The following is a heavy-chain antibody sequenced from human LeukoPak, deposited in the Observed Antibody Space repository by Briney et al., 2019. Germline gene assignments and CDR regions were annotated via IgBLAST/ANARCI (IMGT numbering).Heavy chain of an antibody. CDR1: GFTFSSYW. CDR2: INQDGTEK. V-gene: IGHV3-7*01. Sequence: GGSLRLSCAASGFTFSSYWMSWVRQAPGKGLEWVANINQDGTEKYYVDSVKGRFTISRDNAKNSLYLQMNSLRAEDTAVYYCAELGITMIGGVWGKGTTVTISS. J-gene: IGHJ6*04. CDR3: AELGITMIGGV. D-gene: IGHD3-10*02.